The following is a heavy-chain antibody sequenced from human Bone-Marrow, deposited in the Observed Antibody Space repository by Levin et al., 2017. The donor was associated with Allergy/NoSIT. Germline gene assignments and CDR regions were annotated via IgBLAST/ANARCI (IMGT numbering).Heavy chain of an antibody. V-gene: IGHV4-4*02. CDR2: IYQSGNT. J-gene: IGHJ4*02. D-gene: IGHD1-14*01. CDR3: AREGTPQSWDY. CDR1: GDSISSSNW. Sequence: SETLSLTCAVSGDSISSSNWWSWVRQSPGKGLEWIGEIYQSGNTSYNPSLKSRVTISVDTSKNQFSLKLTSVTAADTAVYYCAREGTPQSWDYWGQGTLVSVSS.